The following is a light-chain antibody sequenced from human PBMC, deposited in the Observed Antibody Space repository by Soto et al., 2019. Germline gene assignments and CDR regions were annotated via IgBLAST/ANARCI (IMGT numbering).Light chain of an antibody. CDR3: SSYISVSSPVV. J-gene: IGLJ2*01. V-gene: IGLV2-14*01. CDR1: SSDVGYYNY. CDR2: EVS. Sequence: QSALTQPASLSGSSGQSITISCTGTSSDVGYYNYVSWYQQHPGKAPKVIVYEVSNRPSGVSYRFSGSKSGNTASLNISGLQAEDEADYYCSSYISVSSPVVFGEGTNLTVL.